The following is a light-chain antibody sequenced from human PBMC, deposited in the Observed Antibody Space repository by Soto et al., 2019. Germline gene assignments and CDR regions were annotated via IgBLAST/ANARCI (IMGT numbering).Light chain of an antibody. CDR3: QQYNDWPPVT. J-gene: IGKJ4*01. CDR1: QSVSGN. V-gene: IGKV3-15*01. CDR2: GAS. Sequence: EIVMTQSPATLSVPPGERATLSCRASQSVSGNSAWYQQKPGQAPRLLIYGASTRATGIPARFSGSGSGTEFTLTISSLQSEDFAVYDCQQYNDWPPVTFGGGTKVEIK.